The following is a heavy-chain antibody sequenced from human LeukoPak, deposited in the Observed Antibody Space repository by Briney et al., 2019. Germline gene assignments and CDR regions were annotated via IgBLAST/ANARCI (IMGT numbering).Heavy chain of an antibody. CDR2: INPNSGGT. V-gene: IGHV1-2*02. CDR1: GYTFTGYY. CDR3: ARVPTATPGHFDY. J-gene: IGHJ4*02. Sequence: GASVKVSCMASGYTFTGYYMHWVRQAPGQGLEWIGWINPNSGGTNYAQKFQGRVTMTRDTSISTAYMELSRLRSDDTAVYYCARVPTATPGHFDYWGQGTLVTVSS.